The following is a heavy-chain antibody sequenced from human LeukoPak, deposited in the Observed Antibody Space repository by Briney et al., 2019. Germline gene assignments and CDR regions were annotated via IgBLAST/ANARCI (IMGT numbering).Heavy chain of an antibody. CDR1: GFTFSSYA. V-gene: IGHV3-23*01. CDR3: VKDWPVRYFDFSHFGY. J-gene: IGHJ4*02. D-gene: IGHD3-9*01. CDR2: ISGSGGST. Sequence: SGGSLRLSCAASGFTFSSYAMSWVRQAPGKGLEWVSAISGSGGSTYYADSVKGRFTISSDNSKNTLYLQMNSLRAEDTAVYCCVKDWPVRYFDFSHFGYWGQGTLVTVSS.